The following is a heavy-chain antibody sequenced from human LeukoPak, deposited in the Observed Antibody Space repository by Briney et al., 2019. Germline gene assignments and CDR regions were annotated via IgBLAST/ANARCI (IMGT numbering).Heavy chain of an antibody. CDR3: ARDRGWGGSYSGNWFFDL. V-gene: IGHV4-59*01. CDR1: GDSISTFY. D-gene: IGHD1-26*01. Sequence: SETLSLTCTVSGDSISTFYWSWIRQPPGKGLEWIGYIFYSGTTNYNPSLKSRVTISVDTSKSQFSLKLTSVTAADTAVYYCARDRGWGGSYSGNWFFDLRGRGTLVTVPS. CDR2: IFYSGTT. J-gene: IGHJ2*01.